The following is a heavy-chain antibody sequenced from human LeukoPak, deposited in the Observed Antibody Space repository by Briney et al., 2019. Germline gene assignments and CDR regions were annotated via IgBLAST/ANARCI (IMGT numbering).Heavy chain of an antibody. D-gene: IGHD6-19*01. V-gene: IGHV4-4*02. Sequence: SGTLSLTCAVSGGSISSSNWWSWVRQPPGKGLEWIGEIYHSGSTNYNPSLKSRVTISVDKSKNQFSLKLSSVTAADTAVYYCAGVVAGWYYYYMDVWGKGTTVTVSS. CDR2: IYHSGST. CDR1: GGSISSSNW. J-gene: IGHJ6*03. CDR3: AGVVAGWYYYYMDV.